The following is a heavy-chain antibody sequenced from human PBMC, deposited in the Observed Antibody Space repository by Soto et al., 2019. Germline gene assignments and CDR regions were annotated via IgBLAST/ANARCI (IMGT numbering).Heavy chain of an antibody. D-gene: IGHD5-12*01. J-gene: IGHJ4*02. Sequence: SETLSLTCAVYGGSFSGYYWSWIRQPPGKGLEWIGEINHSGSTNYNPSLKSRVTISVDTSKNQFSLKLSSVTAADTAVYYCARGGRKGGYSGYNLNYWGQGTLVTVSS. CDR1: GGSFSGYY. V-gene: IGHV4-34*01. CDR3: ARGGRKGGYSGYNLNY. CDR2: INHSGST.